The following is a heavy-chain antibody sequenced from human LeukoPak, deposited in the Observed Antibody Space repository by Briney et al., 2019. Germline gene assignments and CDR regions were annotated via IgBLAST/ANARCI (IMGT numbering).Heavy chain of an antibody. Sequence: SETLSLTCAVYGGSFSGYYWSWIRQPPGKGLEWIGEINHSGSTNYNPSLKSRVTISVDTSKNQFSLKLSSVTAADTAVYYCARDRKQGPGWFDPWGQGTLVTVSS. D-gene: IGHD3-16*02. V-gene: IGHV4-34*01. CDR3: ARDRKQGPGWFDP. J-gene: IGHJ5*02. CDR1: GGSFSGYY. CDR2: INHSGST.